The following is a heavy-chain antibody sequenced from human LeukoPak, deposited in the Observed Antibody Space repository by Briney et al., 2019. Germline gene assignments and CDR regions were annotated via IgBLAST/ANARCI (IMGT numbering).Heavy chain of an antibody. J-gene: IGHJ4*02. CDR3: AKGRQTITIFGVVNTPRANFDY. CDR2: IRYDGSNK. CDR1: GFSFSRYG. Sequence: GGSLRLSCAASGFSFSRYGIHWVRQAPGKGLEWVAFIRYDGSNKNYADSVKGRFTISRDNFMSTVYLQMNSLRAEDTAVYYCAKGRQTITIFGVVNTPRANFDYWGQGTLVTVSS. V-gene: IGHV3-30*02. D-gene: IGHD3-3*01.